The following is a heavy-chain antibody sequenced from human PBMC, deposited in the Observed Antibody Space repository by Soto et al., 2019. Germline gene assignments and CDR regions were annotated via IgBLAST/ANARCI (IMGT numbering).Heavy chain of an antibody. CDR1: GGSISSSSYY. CDR2: IYYTGTT. CDR3: AGQHRISMMRGVIFKKIQH. J-gene: IGHJ1*01. Sequence: QLQVQESGPGLVKPSETLSLTCTVSGGSISSSSYYWGWIRQPPGKGLEWIGTIYYTGTTDYNPSLKTRVTISIDTSKNQFSLNLSGVTAADTAVYYCAGQHRISMMRGVIFKKIQHWGQGTLVTVSS. V-gene: IGHV4-39*01. D-gene: IGHD3-10*01.